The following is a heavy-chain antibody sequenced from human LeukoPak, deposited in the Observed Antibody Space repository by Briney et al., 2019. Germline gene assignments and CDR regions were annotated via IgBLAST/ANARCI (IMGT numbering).Heavy chain of an antibody. CDR1: GYTFTGYY. V-gene: IGHV1-2*02. CDR3: ARAEYCSGGSCQGPN. J-gene: IGHJ4*02. D-gene: IGHD2-15*01. Sequence: ASVKVSCKTSGYTFTGYYLHWVRQAPGQGLEWMGWINPNSGGTNYAQKFQGRVTMTEDTSTDTAYMELSSLRSEDTAVYYCARAEYCSGGSCQGPNWGQGTLVTVSS. CDR2: INPNSGGT.